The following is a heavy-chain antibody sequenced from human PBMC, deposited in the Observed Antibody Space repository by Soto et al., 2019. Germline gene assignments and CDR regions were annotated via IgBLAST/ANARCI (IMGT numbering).Heavy chain of an antibody. Sequence: EVQLVESGGGLVKPGGSLRLSCAASGFTFTRYSMNWVRQAPGKGLEWVSSISSTTNYIYYGDSMKGRFTISRDNAKKSLYLELNSLRAEDTAVYYYARESEDLTSNFDYWGQGTLVTASS. J-gene: IGHJ4*02. CDR3: ARESEDLTSNFDY. CDR1: GFTFTRYS. CDR2: ISSTTNYI. V-gene: IGHV3-21*01.